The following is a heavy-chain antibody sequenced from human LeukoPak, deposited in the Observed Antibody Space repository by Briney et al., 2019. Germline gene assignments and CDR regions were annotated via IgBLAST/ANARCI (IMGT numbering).Heavy chain of an antibody. J-gene: IGHJ4*02. Sequence: GGSLRLSCAASGSTLSTYWMTWVRQAPRKGLEWVAAIKEDGSEKHYVDSMKGRLTISRDNAKNSLYLQMSSLRAEDTAVYYCARTTYGDSWGQGTLVTVSS. CDR1: GSTLSTYW. CDR3: ARTTYGDS. D-gene: IGHD1-1*01. CDR2: IKEDGSEK. V-gene: IGHV3-7*02.